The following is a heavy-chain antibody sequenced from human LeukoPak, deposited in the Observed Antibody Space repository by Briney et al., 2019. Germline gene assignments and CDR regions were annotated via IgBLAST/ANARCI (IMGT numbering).Heavy chain of an antibody. V-gene: IGHV4-4*02. J-gene: IGHJ4*02. D-gene: IGHD2-15*01. CDR2: IYHSGST. CDR3: ASYGGYCSGGSCYAY. Sequence: SGTLSLTCAVSGGSISSSNWWSWVRQSPGKGLEWIGEIYHSGSTNYNPSLKSRVTISVDKSKNQFSLKLSSVTAADTAVYYCASYGGYCSGGSCYAYWDQGTLVTVSS. CDR1: GGSISSSNW.